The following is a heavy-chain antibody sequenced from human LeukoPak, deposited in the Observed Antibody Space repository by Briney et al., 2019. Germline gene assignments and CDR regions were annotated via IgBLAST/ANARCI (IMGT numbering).Heavy chain of an antibody. CDR2: ISSTGGTA. CDR3: AKNGDRGAYCSGGSCYTYYYYNMDV. D-gene: IGHD2-15*01. J-gene: IGHJ6*03. Sequence: PGGTLRLSCAASGFTFSSFGMSSVRQAPGKGLEWVSAISSTGGTAYYADSVKGRFTISRDNSKNTLYLQMNSLRAEDTAIYYCAKNGDRGAYCSGGSCYTYYYYNMDVWGKGTTVTISS. V-gene: IGHV3-23*01. CDR1: GFTFSSFG.